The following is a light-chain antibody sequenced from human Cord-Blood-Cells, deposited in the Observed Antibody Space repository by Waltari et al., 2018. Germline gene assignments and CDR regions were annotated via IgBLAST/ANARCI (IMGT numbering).Light chain of an antibody. Sequence: DIQMTQSPSTLSASVGDRVTITCRASQSISSWLAWYQQKPGKAPKLLIYKASSLESGVPSRFSGSGSGTEFTPTINSLQPDDFATYYCQQYNSYSPSFGQGTKLEIK. CDR3: QQYNSYSPS. J-gene: IGKJ2*03. V-gene: IGKV1-5*03. CDR1: QSISSW. CDR2: KAS.